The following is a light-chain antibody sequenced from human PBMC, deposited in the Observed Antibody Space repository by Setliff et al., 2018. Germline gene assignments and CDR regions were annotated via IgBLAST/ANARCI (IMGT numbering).Light chain of an antibody. J-gene: IGLJ1*01. V-gene: IGLV2-8*01. CDR3: SSYAGSNNFPYG. CDR1: SSDVGGYNY. Sequence: QSALTQPPSASGSPGQSVTISCTGTSSDVGGYNYVSWYQQHPGKAPKLMIYEVSKRPSGVPDRFSGSKSGNTASLTVSGLQAEDEADYYCSSYAGSNNFPYGFGTGTKVTDL. CDR2: EVS.